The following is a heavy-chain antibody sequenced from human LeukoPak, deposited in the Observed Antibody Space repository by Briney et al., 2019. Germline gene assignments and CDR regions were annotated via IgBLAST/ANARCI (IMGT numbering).Heavy chain of an antibody. V-gene: IGHV1-69*01. J-gene: IGHJ3*02. CDR1: GVTFGSYDFTFTSYA. CDR2: IIPIYGRA. Sequence: SVKVSCRASGVTFGSYDFTFTSYAISWVRQAPGQGLEWMGGIIPIYGRANYPQKFQGRVSVTADESTRTVTMQLSSLRSEDTAVYYCAGFFYDSSNDAFDIWGQGTVVTVS. CDR3: AGFFYDSSNDAFDI. D-gene: IGHD3-22*01.